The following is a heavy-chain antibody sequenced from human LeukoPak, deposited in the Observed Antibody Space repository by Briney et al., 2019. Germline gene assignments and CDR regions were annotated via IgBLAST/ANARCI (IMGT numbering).Heavy chain of an antibody. CDR3: AKDTVAVVVSTSRYGMDV. D-gene: IGHD2-15*01. V-gene: IGHV3-23*01. CDR1: GFTFSSYA. J-gene: IGHJ6*02. Sequence: GGSLRLSCAASGFTFSSYAMNWVRQAPGKGLEWVSSISGSDGSTYYADSVKGRFTISRDNSKNTLNLQMNSLRAEDTAIYYCAKDTVAVVVSTSRYGMDVWGQGTTVTVSS. CDR2: ISGSDGST.